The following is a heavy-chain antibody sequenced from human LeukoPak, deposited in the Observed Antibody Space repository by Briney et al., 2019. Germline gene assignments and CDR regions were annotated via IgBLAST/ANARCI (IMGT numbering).Heavy chain of an antibody. CDR1: GYTFTGYY. V-gene: IGHV1-2*06. Sequence: GASVKVSCKASGYTFTGYYMHWVRQAPGQGLEWMGRINPKSGGTNYAQKFQGRVTMTRDTSISTAYMDLSRLRSDDTAVYYCHYGSVSYPLWGQGTLVTVSS. D-gene: IGHD3-10*01. CDR3: HYGSVSYPL. J-gene: IGHJ4*02. CDR2: INPKSGGT.